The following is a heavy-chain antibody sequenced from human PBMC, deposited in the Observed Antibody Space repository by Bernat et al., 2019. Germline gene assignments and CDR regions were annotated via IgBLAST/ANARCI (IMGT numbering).Heavy chain of an antibody. J-gene: IGHJ5*02. CDR1: GFAFSNAW. CDR2: IKSKTDGGTA. CDR3: TTDLIVVGKRWFDP. V-gene: IGHV3-15*07. D-gene: IGHD2-2*01. Sequence: EVQLVESGGGLVKPGGSLRLSCAASGFAFSNAWINWVRQAPGKGPEWVGRIKSKTDGGTADYAAPVKGRFAISRDDSKNTLDLQMNSLKTEDTAVYYCTTDLIVVGKRWFDPWGQGTLVTVSS.